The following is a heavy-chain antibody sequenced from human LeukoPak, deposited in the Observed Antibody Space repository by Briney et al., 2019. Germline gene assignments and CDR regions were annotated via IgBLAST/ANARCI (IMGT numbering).Heavy chain of an antibody. Sequence: GGSLRLSCAASGFTFSGSAMHWVRQASGKGLEWVGRIRSKANSYATAYAASVKGRFTIPRDDSKNTAYLQMNSLKTEDTAVYYCTSGGYCTSTSCYGENWGQGTLVTVSS. J-gene: IGHJ4*02. D-gene: IGHD2-2*01. CDR2: IRSKANSYAT. CDR3: TSGGYCTSTSCYGEN. CDR1: GFTFSGSA. V-gene: IGHV3-73*01.